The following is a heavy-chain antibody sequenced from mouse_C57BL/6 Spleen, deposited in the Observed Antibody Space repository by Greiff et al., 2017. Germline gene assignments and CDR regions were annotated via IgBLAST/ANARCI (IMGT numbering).Heavy chain of an antibody. J-gene: IGHJ3*01. D-gene: IGHD1-1*01. CDR2: INPSSGYT. CDR1: GYTFTSYW. V-gene: IGHV1-7*01. CDR3: ARHYPIYYGSSYAWFAY. Sequence: VQLQESGAELAKPGASVKLSCKASGYTFTSYWMHWVKQRPGQGLEWIGYINPSSGYTKYNQKFKDKATLTADKSSSTAYMQLSSLTYEDSAVYYCARHYPIYYGSSYAWFAYWGQGTLVTVSA.